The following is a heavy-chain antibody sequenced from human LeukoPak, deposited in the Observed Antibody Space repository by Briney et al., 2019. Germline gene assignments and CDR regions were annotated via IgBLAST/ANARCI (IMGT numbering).Heavy chain of an antibody. D-gene: IGHD2-21*02. Sequence: GGSLRLSCAASGFTLSNYAMSWVRQAPGKGPEWVAGISYSSGSIYYSDSVKGRFTISRDNSRNTLYLQMNSLRAEDTAVYYCAKDVLRLNYGYFDLWGRGTPVSVSS. J-gene: IGHJ2*01. CDR2: ISYSSGSI. V-gene: IGHV3-23*01. CDR1: GFTLSNYA. CDR3: AKDVLRLNYGYFDL.